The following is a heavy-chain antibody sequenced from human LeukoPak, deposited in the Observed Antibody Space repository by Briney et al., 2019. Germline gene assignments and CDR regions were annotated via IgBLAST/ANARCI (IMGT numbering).Heavy chain of an antibody. CDR1: GYTFISYD. CDR2: MNPNSGDT. D-gene: IGHD5-12*01. J-gene: IGHJ6*03. CDR3: ARGGGGYSGYGGYYYYYMDV. Sequence: ASXXVSCKASGYTFISYDINWVRQATGQGLEWMGWMNPNSGDTGYAEKFQGRITMTRNTPISTAYMELSSLRSEDTAVYYCARGGGGYSGYGGYYYYYMDVWGKGTTVTVSS. V-gene: IGHV1-8*01.